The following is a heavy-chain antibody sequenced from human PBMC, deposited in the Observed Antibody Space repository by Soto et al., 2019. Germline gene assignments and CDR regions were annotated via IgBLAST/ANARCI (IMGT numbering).Heavy chain of an antibody. Sequence: QVQLVQSGAEVKKPGASVKVFCKASGYTLTSYDINWVRQTTGQGLEWMGWMNPNSGNTGYAQKFQGRVTMTRNTSISTAYMELSSLRSEETAVYYCARQSAMIADNWFDPWGQGTLVTVSS. CDR2: MNPNSGNT. V-gene: IGHV1-8*01. CDR1: GYTLTSYD. J-gene: IGHJ5*02. D-gene: IGHD3-22*01. CDR3: ARQSAMIADNWFDP.